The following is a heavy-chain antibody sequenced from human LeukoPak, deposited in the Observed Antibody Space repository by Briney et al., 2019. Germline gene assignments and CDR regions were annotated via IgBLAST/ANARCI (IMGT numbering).Heavy chain of an antibody. J-gene: IGHJ4*02. CDR3: AGGRDRSKAGDH. D-gene: IGHD5-24*01. CDR1: GGSCDDYY. Sequence: SETLSLTCAVYGGSCDDYYCSWIRQPPGKGLEWIGEVHPHGIFYYNSSLMSRVTISIDTSKTQFSLRLTSVTDADTAFYYCAGGRDRSKAGDHWGQGSLVTVSS. V-gene: IGHV4-34*01. CDR2: VHPHGIF.